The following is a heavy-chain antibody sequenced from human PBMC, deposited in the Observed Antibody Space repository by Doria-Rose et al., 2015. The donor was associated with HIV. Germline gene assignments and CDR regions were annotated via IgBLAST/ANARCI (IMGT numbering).Heavy chain of an antibody. J-gene: IGHJ6*03. CDR3: AKAPIIGPKYYFYMDV. D-gene: IGHD3-3*01. Sequence: VQLVESGGGLVQPGRSLRLSCVGSGFSFESYAMHWVRLAPGKCLEWVAGISWNSGTKGNADSVEGRFTISRDNAKMSVYLEMRSLRPEDTAFYYCAKAPIIGPKYYFYMDVWGKGTSVTVSS. V-gene: IGHV3-9*01. CDR1: GFSFESYA. CDR2: ISWNSGTK.